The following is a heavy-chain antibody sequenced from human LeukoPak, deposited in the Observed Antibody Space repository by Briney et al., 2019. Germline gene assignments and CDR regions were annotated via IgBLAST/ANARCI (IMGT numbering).Heavy chain of an antibody. CDR2: ISSSSSYI. J-gene: IGHJ4*02. CDR3: ARDGEPYCSSTSCYSPFDY. CDR1: GSTFSSYS. V-gene: IGHV3-21*01. Sequence: GGSLRLSCAASGSTFSSYSMNWVRQAQGKGLEWVSSISSSSSYIYYGDSGKGAFTISRDNAKNSLYLQMNSLRAEDTAVYYCARDGEPYCSSTSCYSPFDYWGQGTLVTVSS. D-gene: IGHD2-2*01.